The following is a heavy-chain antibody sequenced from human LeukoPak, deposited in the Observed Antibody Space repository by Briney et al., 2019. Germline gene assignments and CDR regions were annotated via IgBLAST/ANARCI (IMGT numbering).Heavy chain of an antibody. V-gene: IGHV4-4*07. Sequence: SETLSLTCTVSGGSISSYYWSWIRQPAGKGLEWIGRIYTSGSTNYNPSLKSRVTMSVDTSKNQFSLKLSSVTAADTAVYYCAREEPGGVRGVIDYWGQGTLVTVSS. J-gene: IGHJ4*02. CDR3: AREEPGGVRGVIDY. CDR1: GGSISSYY. D-gene: IGHD3-10*01. CDR2: IYTSGST.